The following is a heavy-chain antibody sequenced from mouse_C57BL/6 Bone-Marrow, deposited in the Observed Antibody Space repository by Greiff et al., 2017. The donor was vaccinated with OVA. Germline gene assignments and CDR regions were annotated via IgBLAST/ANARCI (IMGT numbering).Heavy chain of an antibody. J-gene: IGHJ3*01. Sequence: QVQLQQSGTELARPGASVKLSCKASGYTFTSYGISWVNQRTGQGLEWIGEIYPRSGNTYYNEKFKVKATLTADKSSSTAYLVLRSLPSEDSAVYVYAIKFYFARSHVSCWGQVTLVTVSA. CDR2: IYPRSGNT. CDR3: AIKFYFARSHVSC. CDR1: GYTFTSYG. V-gene: IGHV1-81*01. D-gene: IGHD1-1*01.